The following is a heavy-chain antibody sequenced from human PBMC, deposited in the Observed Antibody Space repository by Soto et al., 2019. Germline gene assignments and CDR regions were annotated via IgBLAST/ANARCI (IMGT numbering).Heavy chain of an antibody. J-gene: IGHJ4*02. CDR2: IYNIGST. D-gene: IGHD2-8*02. CDR3: ARDKITGLFDY. CDR1: GGSISGYY. Sequence: SETLSLTCTVSGGSISGYYWSWLRQPPGKGLEWIGYIYNIGSTNYNPSLRSRVTMSMDTSKNQSSLKLTSVTAADTAVYYCARDKITGLFDYWGQGTLVTVSS. V-gene: IGHV4-59*12.